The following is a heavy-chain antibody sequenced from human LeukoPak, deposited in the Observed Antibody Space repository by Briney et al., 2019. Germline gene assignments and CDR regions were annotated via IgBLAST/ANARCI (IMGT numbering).Heavy chain of an antibody. Sequence: PSETLSLTCTVSGGSISSSSYYWGWIRQPPGKGLEWIGSIYYSGSTYYNPSLKSRVTISVDTSKNQFSLKLSSVTAADTAVYYCARRPPFDPWGQGILVTVSS. J-gene: IGHJ5*02. V-gene: IGHV4-39*01. CDR2: IYYSGST. CDR3: ARRPPFDP. CDR1: GGSISSSSYY.